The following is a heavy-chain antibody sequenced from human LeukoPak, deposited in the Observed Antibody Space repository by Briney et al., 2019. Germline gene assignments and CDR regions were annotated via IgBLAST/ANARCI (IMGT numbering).Heavy chain of an antibody. CDR2: IYYSGST. J-gene: IGHJ3*02. Sequence: PSETLSLTCTVSGGSISSYYWSWIRQPPGKGLEWIGYIYYSGSTNYNPSLKSRVTISVDTSKNQFSLKLSSVTAAGTAVYYCARSPYYDGAFDIWGQGTMVTVSS. V-gene: IGHV4-59*01. CDR1: GGSISSYY. CDR3: ARSPYYDGAFDI. D-gene: IGHD3-22*01.